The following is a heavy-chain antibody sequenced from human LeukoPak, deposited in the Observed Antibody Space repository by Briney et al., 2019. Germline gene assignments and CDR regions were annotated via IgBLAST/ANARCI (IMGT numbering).Heavy chain of an antibody. CDR3: ARKDGSGSRISDY. CDR2: INHSGST. J-gene: IGHJ4*02. CDR1: GGSISSGGYS. Sequence: SETLSLTCAVSGGSISSGGYSWSWIRQPPGKGLEWIGEINHSGSTNYNPSLKSRVTISVDTSKNQFSLKLSSVTAADTAVYYCARKDGSGSRISDYWGQGTLVTVSS. V-gene: IGHV4-30-2*01. D-gene: IGHD3-10*01.